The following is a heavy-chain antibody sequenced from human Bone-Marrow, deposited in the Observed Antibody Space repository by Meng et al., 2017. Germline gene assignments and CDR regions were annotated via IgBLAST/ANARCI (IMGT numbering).Heavy chain of an antibody. J-gene: IGHJ4*01. CDR3: ARGGRVATSSLDY. Sequence: VQLQHSGPGLVKPSQTLTLTWAIPGDSVSSNSAAWNWIRQSPSRGLEWLGRTYYKSKWYNDYAVSVKSRITINPDISKNQFSLQLNSVTPEDTAVYYCARGGRVATSSLDYWGHVTLVTVSS. CDR1: GDSVSSNSAA. D-gene: IGHD5-12*01. CDR2: TYYKSKWYN. V-gene: IGHV6-1*01.